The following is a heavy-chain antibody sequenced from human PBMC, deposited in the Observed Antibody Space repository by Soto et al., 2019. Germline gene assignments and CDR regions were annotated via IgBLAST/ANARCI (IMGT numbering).Heavy chain of an antibody. V-gene: IGHV1-2*02. CDR3: AKMRSDPYYYYGLDV. Sequence: VASVKFSCKASGYTFSGYYIHWVRQAPGQGLEWMGWINPNSGGTNYAQKFQGRVTMTRDTSISTAYMELSWLRSDDTAVYYCAKMRSDPYYYYGLDVWGQGTTVTVSS. CDR1: GYTFSGYY. J-gene: IGHJ6*02. CDR2: INPNSGGT.